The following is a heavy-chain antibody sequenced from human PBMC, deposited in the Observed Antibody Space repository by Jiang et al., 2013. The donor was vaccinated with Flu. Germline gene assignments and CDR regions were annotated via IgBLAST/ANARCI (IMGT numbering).Heavy chain of an antibody. CDR3: ARDPGGYYDFWSGYYLGYYFDY. CDR1: GYTFTSYY. V-gene: IGHV1-46*01. CDR2: INPSGGST. Sequence: GAEVKKPGASVKVSCKASGYTFTSYYMHWVRQAPGQGLEWMGIINPSGGSTSYAQKFQGRVTMTRDTSTSTVYMELSSLRSEDTAVYYCARDPGGYYDFWSGYYLGYYFDYWGQGTLVTVSS. J-gene: IGHJ4*02. D-gene: IGHD3-3*01.